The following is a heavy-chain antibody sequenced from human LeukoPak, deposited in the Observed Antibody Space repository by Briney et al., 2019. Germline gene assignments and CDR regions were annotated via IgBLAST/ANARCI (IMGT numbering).Heavy chain of an antibody. Sequence: VASVKVSCKASGGTFSSYAISWVRQAPGQGLEWMGGIIPIFGTANYAQKFQGRVTITADESTSTAYMELNSLSSEDTAVYYCARVPLDDASRHYYPHWGQGTLVTVSS. CDR2: IIPIFGTA. J-gene: IGHJ1*01. D-gene: IGHD3-10*01. V-gene: IGHV1-69*13. CDR3: ARVPLDDASRHYYPH. CDR1: GGTFSSYA.